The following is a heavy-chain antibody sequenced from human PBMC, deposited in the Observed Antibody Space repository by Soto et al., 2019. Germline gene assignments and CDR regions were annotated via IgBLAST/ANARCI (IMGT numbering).Heavy chain of an antibody. CDR3: ARRRIAAAGTNYYYYGMDV. CDR1: GYSFTSYW. J-gene: IGHJ6*02. CDR2: IYPGDSDT. D-gene: IGHD6-13*01. Sequence: GESLKISCKGSGYSFTSYWIGWVRQMPGKGLDWMGIIYPGDSDTRYSPSFQGQVTISADKSISTAYLQWSSLKASDTAMYYCARRRIAAAGTNYYYYGMDVWGQGTTVTVSS. V-gene: IGHV5-51*01.